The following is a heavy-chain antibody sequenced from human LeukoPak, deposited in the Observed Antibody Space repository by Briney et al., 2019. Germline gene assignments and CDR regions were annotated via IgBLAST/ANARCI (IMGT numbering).Heavy chain of an antibody. D-gene: IGHD2-21*02. Sequence: ASVKVSRKASGYTFTGYYMHWVRQAPGQGLEWMGWINPNSGGTNYVQKFQGRVTMTRDTSISTAYMELSRLRSDDTAVYYCARDVTATFLAQYYFDYWGQGTLVTVSS. CDR1: GYTFTGYY. V-gene: IGHV1-2*02. J-gene: IGHJ4*02. CDR2: INPNSGGT. CDR3: ARDVTATFLAQYYFDY.